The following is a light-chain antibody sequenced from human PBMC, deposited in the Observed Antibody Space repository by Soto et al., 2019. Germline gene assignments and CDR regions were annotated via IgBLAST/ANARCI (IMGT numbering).Light chain of an antibody. J-gene: IGKJ5*01. Sequence: DIQMTQSPSSVSASVGDRVTITCRASQDIGSWLAWYQQKPGKAPKLLIYAASSLPTGVPSRFSGGGSGTDFTLNISSLQPEDFATYYCQQANSFPITFGQGTRLEIK. CDR1: QDIGSW. V-gene: IGKV1-12*01. CDR2: AAS. CDR3: QQANSFPIT.